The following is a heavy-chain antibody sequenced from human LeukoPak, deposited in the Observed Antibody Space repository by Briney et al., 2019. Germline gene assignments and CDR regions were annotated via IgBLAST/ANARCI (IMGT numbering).Heavy chain of an antibody. J-gene: IGHJ4*02. V-gene: IGHV4-4*02. D-gene: IGHD4-17*01. CDR1: GGSISSGNW. Sequence: SETQSLTCAVSGGSISSGNWWSWIRQTPGKGLEWIGEIYHSGNTVYNPPFKSRVTISVDNSKNQFSLKLTSVTAADTAVYYCARNGDSASVVDWGQGTLVTVSS. CDR2: IYHSGNT. CDR3: ARNGDSASVVD.